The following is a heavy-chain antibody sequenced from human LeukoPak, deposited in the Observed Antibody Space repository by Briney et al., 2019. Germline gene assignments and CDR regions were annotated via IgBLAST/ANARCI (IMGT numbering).Heavy chain of an antibody. V-gene: IGHV3-74*01. CDR3: VRDLGGRSGH. CDR2: INEDGSTT. J-gene: IGHJ4*02. CDR1: GFTFSSNW. D-gene: IGHD1-26*01. Sequence: GGSLRLSCAASGFTFSSNWMHWVRQAPGKGLVWVSRINEDGSTTNYTDSVKGRPTIFRDNAKNTLYLQMNSLRAEDTAVYYCVRDLGGRSGHWGQGTLVTVSS.